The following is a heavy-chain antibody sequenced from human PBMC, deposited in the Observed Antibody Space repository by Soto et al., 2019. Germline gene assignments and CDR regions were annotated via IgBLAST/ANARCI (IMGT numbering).Heavy chain of an antibody. J-gene: IGHJ6*03. CDR1: GFTFSNAW. Sequence: GGSLRLSCAASGFTFSNAWMSWVRQAPGKGLEWVGRIKSKTDGGTTDYAAPVKGRFTISRDDSKNTLYLQMNSLKTEDTAVYYCTTDPLLEAYYYYYYMDVWGKGTTVTVSS. V-gene: IGHV3-15*01. CDR2: IKSKTDGGTT. CDR3: TTDPLLEAYYYYYYMDV. D-gene: IGHD3-3*01.